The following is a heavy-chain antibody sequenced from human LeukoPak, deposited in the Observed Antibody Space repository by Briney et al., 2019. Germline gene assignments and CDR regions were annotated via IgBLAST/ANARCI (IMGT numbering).Heavy chain of an antibody. CDR3: ARDSSSGTGYYYYYYGMDV. CDR1: GYTFTSYA. D-gene: IGHD6-6*01. V-gene: IGHV1-3*01. Sequence: ASVKVSCKASGYTFTSYAMHWVRQAPGQRLEWMGWINAGNGNTKYSQKFQGRVTITRDTSASTAYMELSSLRSEDTAVYYCARDSSSGTGYYYYYYGMDVWGQGTTVTVSS. J-gene: IGHJ6*02. CDR2: INAGNGNT.